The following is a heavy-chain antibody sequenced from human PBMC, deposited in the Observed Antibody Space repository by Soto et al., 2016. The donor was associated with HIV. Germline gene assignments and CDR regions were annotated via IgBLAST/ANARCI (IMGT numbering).Heavy chain of an antibody. D-gene: IGHD2-15*01. CDR3: ARGSSAGGGPSRY. CDR2: TWYDGSNK. Sequence: VQLVESGGGVVQPGRSLRLSCAASGFTFNSYGMHWVRQAPGKGLEWVAVTWYDGSNKYYADSVKGRFTISRDNSKNTLYLQMNSLRAEDTAVYYCARGSSAGGGPSRYWGQGNPGHRLL. V-gene: IGHV3-33*01. CDR1: GFTFNSYG. J-gene: IGHJ4*02.